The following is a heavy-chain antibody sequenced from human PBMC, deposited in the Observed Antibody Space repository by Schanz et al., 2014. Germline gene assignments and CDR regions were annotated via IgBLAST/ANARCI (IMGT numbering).Heavy chain of an antibody. J-gene: IGHJ4*02. V-gene: IGHV3-30*03. CDR2: ISYDGSNK. CDR3: ARDGYRNGRPFDH. Sequence: VQLVEFGGGLVEPGGSLGLSCAASGFTFSKAWMSWVRQAPGKGLEWVAVISYDGSNKYYADSVKGRFTISRDTAENSVYLQMNSLRAEDTAVYYCARDGYRNGRPFDHWGQGTRVTVSA. D-gene: IGHD5-18*01. CDR1: GFTFSKAW.